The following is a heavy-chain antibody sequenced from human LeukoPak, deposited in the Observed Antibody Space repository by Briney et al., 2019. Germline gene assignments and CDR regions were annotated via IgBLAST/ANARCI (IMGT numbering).Heavy chain of an antibody. CDR2: FDPEDGET. V-gene: IGHV1-24*01. J-gene: IGHJ4*02. Sequence: ASVKVSCKVSGYTLTELSMHWVRQAPGKGLEWMGGFDPEDGETIYAQKFQGRVTMTEDTSTDTAYMELSSLRAEDTAVYYCARGGEWELLPRWSDYWGQGTLVTVSS. D-gene: IGHD1-26*01. CDR3: ARGGEWELLPRWSDY. CDR1: GYTLTELS.